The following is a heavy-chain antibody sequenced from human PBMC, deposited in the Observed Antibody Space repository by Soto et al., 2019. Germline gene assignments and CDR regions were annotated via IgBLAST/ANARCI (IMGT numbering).Heavy chain of an antibody. CDR2: ISYDGSIK. CDR1: GFTFRGYG. Sequence: GGSLRLSCAASGFTFRGYGMHWVRQAPGRGLEWVALISYDGSIKYYVDSVRGRFTISRDNSKNTLYLQMNSLRAEDTAVYYCANSEYSRYKNIDVWGQGTTVTVSS. CDR3: ANSEYSRYKNIDV. D-gene: IGHD5-18*01. V-gene: IGHV3-30*18. J-gene: IGHJ6*02.